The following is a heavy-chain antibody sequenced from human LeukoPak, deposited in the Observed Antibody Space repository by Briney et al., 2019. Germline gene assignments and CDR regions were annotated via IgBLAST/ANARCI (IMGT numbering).Heavy chain of an antibody. CDR3: ARGMGATTQSLFDQ. CDR1: GFTFSSYD. J-gene: IGHJ4*02. Sequence: GGSLRLSCAASGFTFSSYDMHWVRQATGKGLEWVSGIGTAGDTYYPGSVKGRFTITRENAKNSLYLQMNSLRAEDTAVYYCARGMGATTQSLFDQWGQGTLVTVSS. D-gene: IGHD1-26*01. V-gene: IGHV3-13*04. CDR2: IGTAGDT.